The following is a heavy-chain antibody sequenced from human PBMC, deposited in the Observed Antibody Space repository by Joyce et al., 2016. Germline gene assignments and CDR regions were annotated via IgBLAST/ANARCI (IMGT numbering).Heavy chain of an antibody. CDR2: VNTRGAT. Sequence: QVQLQQWGAGLLKPSETLSLTCGVNGGPFRGFLWTWARQPPGEGLQWIGDVNTRGATTYNPSRKSLVTISVDTSKNQFSLTLTSITAADTAMYYCARSQWLAPLMYWGQGSLVAVSS. D-gene: IGHD6-19*01. J-gene: IGHJ4*02. CDR3: ARSQWLAPLMY. V-gene: IGHV4-34*02. CDR1: GGPFRGFL.